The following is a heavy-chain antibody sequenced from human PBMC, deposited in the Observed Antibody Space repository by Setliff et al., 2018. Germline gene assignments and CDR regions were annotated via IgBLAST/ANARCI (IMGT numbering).Heavy chain of an antibody. CDR2: IYHNGST. J-gene: IGHJ6*02. CDR3: VRDRTAYSYGLDV. CDR1: GGSISPYL. Sequence: PSETLSLTCTVSGGSISPYLWSWIRRPPGKGLEWIGYIYHNGSTNFNPSLKTRVTMSVDTSKNQFALNLRSVTAADAAVYYCVRDRTAYSYGLDVRGQGTTVTVSS. V-gene: IGHV4-59*01. D-gene: IGHD5-18*01.